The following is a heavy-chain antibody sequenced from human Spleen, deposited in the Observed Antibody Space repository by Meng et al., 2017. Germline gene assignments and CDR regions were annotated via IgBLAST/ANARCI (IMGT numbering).Heavy chain of an antibody. CDR3: ARAPTYCSGGSCYSGGAFDI. D-gene: IGHD2-15*01. CDR2: VYYSGSN. J-gene: IGHJ3*02. V-gene: IGHV4-61*01. Sequence: SETLSLTCTVSGGSITSSSHYWSWIRQPPGKGLEWIGYVYYSGSNSYNPSLKSPVTISVDTSKTQFSLRLSSVTAADTAVYYCARAPTYCSGGSCYSGGAFDIWGQGTMVTVSS. CDR1: GGSITSSSHY.